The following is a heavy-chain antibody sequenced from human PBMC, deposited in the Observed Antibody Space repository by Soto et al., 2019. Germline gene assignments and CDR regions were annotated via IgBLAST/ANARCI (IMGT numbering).Heavy chain of an antibody. D-gene: IGHD3-22*01. CDR2: IDPSDSQT. Sequence: GEPLKISCKGSGYSFAGYWITWVRQKPGKGLEWMGRIDPSDSQTYYSPSFGGHVTISVTKSITTVFLQWSSLRASDTAMYYCATQIYDSDTGPNFQYYFDSWGQGTPVTVSS. CDR3: ATQIYDSDTGPNFQYYFDS. V-gene: IGHV5-10-1*01. J-gene: IGHJ4*02. CDR1: GYSFAGYW.